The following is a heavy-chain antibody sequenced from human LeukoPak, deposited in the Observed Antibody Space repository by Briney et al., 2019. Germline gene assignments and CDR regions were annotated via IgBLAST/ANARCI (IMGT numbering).Heavy chain of an antibody. CDR2: INPSAGST. J-gene: IGHJ4*02. CDR3: AAPGASGFVGNFWSGPLDY. Sequence: ASVQVSCRASGYTFTSHYMHWVRQAPGQGLEWMGIINPSAGSTSFPQNFQGRVTMTRDTSTSTVYMELSSLRSEDTAVYYCAAPGASGFVGNFWSGPLDYWGQGTLVSVSS. D-gene: IGHD3-3*01. CDR1: GYTFTSHY. V-gene: IGHV1-46*01.